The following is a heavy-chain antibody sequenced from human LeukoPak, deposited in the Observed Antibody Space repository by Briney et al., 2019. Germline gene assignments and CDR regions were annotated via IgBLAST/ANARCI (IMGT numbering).Heavy chain of an antibody. Sequence: GGSLRLSCAASGFTFDDYTMHWVRQAPGKGLEWVSLISWDGGSTYYEDSVKGRFTISRDNSKNSLYLQMNSLRTEDTALYYCARALLDYYDSSGYLTGDAFDIWGQGTMVTVSS. CDR2: ISWDGGST. CDR3: ARALLDYYDSSGYLTGDAFDI. V-gene: IGHV3-43*01. J-gene: IGHJ3*02. CDR1: GFTFDDYT. D-gene: IGHD3-22*01.